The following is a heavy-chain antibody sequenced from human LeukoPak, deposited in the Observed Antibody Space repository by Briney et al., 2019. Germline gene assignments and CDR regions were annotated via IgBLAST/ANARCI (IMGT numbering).Heavy chain of an antibody. CDR1: GGSFSGYY. J-gene: IGHJ6*03. Sequence: PSETLSLTCAVYGGSFSGYYWSWIRQPPGKGLEWIGEINHSASTNYNPSLKSRVTISVDTSKNQFSLKLSSVTAADTAVYYCARLWDYYYYMDVWGKGTTVTISS. CDR2: INHSAST. CDR3: ARLWDYYYYMDV. V-gene: IGHV4-34*01. D-gene: IGHD1-26*01.